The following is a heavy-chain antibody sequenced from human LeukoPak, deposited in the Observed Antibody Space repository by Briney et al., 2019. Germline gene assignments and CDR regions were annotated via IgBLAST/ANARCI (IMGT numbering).Heavy chain of an antibody. V-gene: IGHV4-61*02. D-gene: IGHD2-2*01. CDR2: IYINENA. J-gene: IGHJ4*02. CDR1: RDSISSGTYY. Sequence: PSQTLSLTSAVSRDSISSGTYYCTWIRQPAGKGLEWIGRIYINENASYNSPLKARVTLSVATSRNQFFLKLRSVTAAARPVSYCARSRTRICGQNACYVDLQARWGQGTLVTVSS. CDR3: ARSRTRICGQNACYVDLQAR.